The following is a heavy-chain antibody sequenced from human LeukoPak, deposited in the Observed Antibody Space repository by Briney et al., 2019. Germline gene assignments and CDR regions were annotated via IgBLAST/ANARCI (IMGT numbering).Heavy chain of an antibody. D-gene: IGHD3-3*01. J-gene: IGHJ4*02. CDR1: GFTFSSYA. CDR2: ISGSGGST. V-gene: IGHV3-23*01. CDR3: AKTLYDFWSGYYGPFDY. Sequence: GGSLRLSCAASGFTFSSYAMSWVRQAPGKGLEWVSAISGSGGSTYYADSVKGRFTISRDNSKNTLYLQMNSLRAEDTAVYYCAKTLYDFWSGYYGPFDYWGRGTLVTVSS.